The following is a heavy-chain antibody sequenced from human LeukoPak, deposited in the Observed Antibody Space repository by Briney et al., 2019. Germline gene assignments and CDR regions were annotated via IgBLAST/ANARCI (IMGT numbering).Heavy chain of an antibody. CDR2: INHSGST. CDR1: GGSFSGYY. CDR3: ARQNTLEPSDY. V-gene: IGHV4-34*01. D-gene: IGHD2/OR15-2a*01. J-gene: IGHJ4*02. Sequence: PSETLSLTCAVYGGSFSGYYWSWIRQPPGKGLEWIGEINHSGSTNYNPSLKNRVTISVDTSKNQLSLKLSSVTAADTAVYYCARQNTLEPSDYWGQGTLVTVSS.